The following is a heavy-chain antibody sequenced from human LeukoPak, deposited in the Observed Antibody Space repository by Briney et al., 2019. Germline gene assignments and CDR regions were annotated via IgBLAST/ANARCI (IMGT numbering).Heavy chain of an antibody. J-gene: IGHJ6*02. D-gene: IGHD6-6*01. CDR2: ISAYNGNT. V-gene: IGHV1-18*01. CDR3: ARDTPIQFSSSSHYYYGMDV. Sequence: GASVKVSCKASGYTFTSYGISWVRQPPGQGLEWMGWISAYNGNTNYAQKLQGRVTMTTDTSTSTAYMELRSLRSDDTAVYYCARDTPIQFSSSSHYYYGMDVWGQGTTVTVSS. CDR1: GYTFTSYG.